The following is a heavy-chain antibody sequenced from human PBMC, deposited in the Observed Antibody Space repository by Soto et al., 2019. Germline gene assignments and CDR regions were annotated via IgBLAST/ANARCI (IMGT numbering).Heavy chain of an antibody. D-gene: IGHD3-3*01. Sequence: PGGSLRLPGTASGFTFGDYAMSWLRQAPGKGLEGVGFIRSKAYGGTTEYAASVKGRFTISRDDSKSIAYLQMNSLKTEDTAVYYCTRDRFLRDAFDIWGQGTMVTVSS. V-gene: IGHV3-49*03. CDR1: GFTFGDYA. CDR3: TRDRFLRDAFDI. CDR2: IRSKAYGGTT. J-gene: IGHJ3*02.